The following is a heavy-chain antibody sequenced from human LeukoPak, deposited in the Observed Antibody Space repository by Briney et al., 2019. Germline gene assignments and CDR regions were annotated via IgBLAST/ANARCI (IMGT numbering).Heavy chain of an antibody. CDR1: GFIFNQHA. D-gene: IGHD4-11*01. CDR3: AKDAQRGFDYSNSLEY. CDR2: IWSDKSNR. Sequence: GGSLRLSCAASGFIFNQHAMHWVRQAPGKGLEWVAVIWSDKSNRFYADSVRGRFTISRDDSRKTVYLQMEGMTAEDTAIYYCAKDAQRGFDYSNSLEYRGKGALVTVAS. V-gene: IGHV3-33*06. J-gene: IGHJ4*02.